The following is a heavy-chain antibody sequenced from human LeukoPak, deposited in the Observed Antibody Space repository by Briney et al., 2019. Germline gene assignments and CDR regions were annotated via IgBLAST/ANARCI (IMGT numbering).Heavy chain of an antibody. J-gene: IGHJ3*02. CDR1: GYTFTSYG. CDR2: ISAYNGNT. CDR3: ARSFNRGATIVVRPGAFDI. Sequence: ASVKVSCKASGYTFTSYGISWVRQAPGQGLEWMGWISAYNGNTNYAQKLQGRVTMTTDTSTSTAYMELRSLRSDDTAVYYCARSFNRGATIVVRPGAFDIWGQGTMVTVSS. D-gene: IGHD3-22*01. V-gene: IGHV1-18*01.